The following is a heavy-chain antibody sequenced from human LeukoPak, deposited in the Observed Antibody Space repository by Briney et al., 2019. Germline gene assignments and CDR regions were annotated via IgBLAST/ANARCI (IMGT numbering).Heavy chain of an antibody. D-gene: IGHD5-12*01. CDR2: IYPGDSDT. CDR3: GRCGYSGFGVDS. Sequence: GESLKISCKGSGDSFSNYWITWVRQKPGRGLEWMGMIYPGDSDTRYSPSFQGHVTISVDRSTSTAYLQWSSLKASDTAMYYCGRCGYSGFGVDSWGQGTLVTVSS. CDR1: GDSFSNYW. V-gene: IGHV5-51*01. J-gene: IGHJ4*02.